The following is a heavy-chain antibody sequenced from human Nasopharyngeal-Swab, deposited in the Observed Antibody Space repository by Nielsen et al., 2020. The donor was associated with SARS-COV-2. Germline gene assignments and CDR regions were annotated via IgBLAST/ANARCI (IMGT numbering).Heavy chain of an antibody. CDR3: ARGPRPKRHLDY. Sequence: ASVKVSCKTSGYTFASCDINWVRQATGRGLEWVGWMNLDSGDTHYAQEFQGKVTLTRDTSRSTAYMELSSLRSEDTAVYYCARGPRPKRHLDYWGQGTLVTVSS. J-gene: IGHJ4*02. V-gene: IGHV1-8*01. CDR2: MNLDSGDT. D-gene: IGHD1-1*01. CDR1: GYTFASCD.